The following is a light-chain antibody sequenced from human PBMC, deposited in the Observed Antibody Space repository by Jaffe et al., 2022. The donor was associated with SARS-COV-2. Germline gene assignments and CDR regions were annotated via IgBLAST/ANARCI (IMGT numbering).Light chain of an antibody. CDR3: GTWDTSLTAVV. J-gene: IGLJ2*01. V-gene: IGLV1-51*01. CDR2: DND. Sequence: QSVLTQPPSVSAAPGQKVTISCSGSSSNIGNNFVSWYQHLPGTAPKLLIHDNDKRPSGIPDRFSGSKSGTSASLGIIGLQTGDEADYYCGTWDTSLTAVVFGGGTKLTVL. CDR1: SSNIGNNF.